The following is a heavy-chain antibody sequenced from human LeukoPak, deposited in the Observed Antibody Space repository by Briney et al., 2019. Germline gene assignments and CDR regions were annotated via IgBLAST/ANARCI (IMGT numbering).Heavy chain of an antibody. CDR2: IYHSGST. J-gene: IGHJ5*02. Sequence: PSETLSLTCTVSGGSISSSSYYWGWIRQPPGKGLEWIGSIYHSGSTYYNPSLKSRVTISVDTSKNQFSLKLSSVTAADTAVYYCARGGSGWWVNWFDPWGQGTLVTVSS. V-gene: IGHV4-39*07. CDR3: ARGGSGWWVNWFDP. CDR1: GGSISSSSYY. D-gene: IGHD6-19*01.